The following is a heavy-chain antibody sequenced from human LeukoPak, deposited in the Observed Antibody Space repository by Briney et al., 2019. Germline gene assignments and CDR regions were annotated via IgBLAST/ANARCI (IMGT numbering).Heavy chain of an antibody. CDR2: TRNKARSYTT. D-gene: IGHD3-10*01. Sequence: GGSLRLSCAASGFTFSTCSMNWVRQAPGKGLEWVGRTRNKARSYTTEYAASVKGRFTISRDDSKNSVYLQMNLLKTEDTAVYYCARMYYGSGSYDYWGQGTLVTVSS. CDR3: ARMYYGSGSYDY. J-gene: IGHJ4*02. V-gene: IGHV3-72*01. CDR1: GFTFSTCS.